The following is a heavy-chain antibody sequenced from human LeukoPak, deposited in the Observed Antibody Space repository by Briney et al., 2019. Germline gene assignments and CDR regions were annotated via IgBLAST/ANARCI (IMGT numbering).Heavy chain of an antibody. CDR3: ARGTMFPYYFDY. Sequence: GGSLRLSCAASGFKFSSYSMKWVRQAPGKGLEWVSFISSSRSYIYYADSLKGRVTISTDNAKNSLYLQINSLRAEDTAVSYCARGTMFPYYFDYWGQGTLVTVSS. D-gene: IGHD3-10*02. V-gene: IGHV3-21*01. CDR2: ISSSRSYI. CDR1: GFKFSSYS. J-gene: IGHJ4*02.